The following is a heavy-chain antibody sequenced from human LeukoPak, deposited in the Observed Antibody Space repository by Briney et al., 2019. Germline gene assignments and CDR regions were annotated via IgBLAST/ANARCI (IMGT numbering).Heavy chain of an antibody. J-gene: IGHJ4*02. V-gene: IGHV1-69*05. D-gene: IGHD3-22*01. CDR2: IIPIFGTA. CDR3: AREFFDSSGYYHEYYLDY. CDR1: GGTFSSYA. Sequence: ASVKVSCKASGGTFSSYAISWVRRAPGQGLEWMGRIIPIFGTANYAQKFQGRVTITTDESTSTAYMELSSLRSEDTAVYYCAREFFDSSGYYHEYYLDYWGQGTLVTVSS.